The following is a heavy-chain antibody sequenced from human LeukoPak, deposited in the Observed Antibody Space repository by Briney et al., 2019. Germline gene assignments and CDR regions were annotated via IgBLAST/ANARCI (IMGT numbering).Heavy chain of an antibody. J-gene: IGHJ6*03. D-gene: IGHD3-3*01. Sequence: SETLSLTCTVSSGSISSYYWSWIRQPPGKGPEWIGYIYTSGSTNYNPSLKSRVTISVDTSKNQFSLKLSSVTAADTAVYYCARQGPDYDFWSGYGYYYMDVWGKGTTVTVSS. CDR1: SGSISSYY. CDR2: IYTSGST. V-gene: IGHV4-4*09. CDR3: ARQGPDYDFWSGYGYYYMDV.